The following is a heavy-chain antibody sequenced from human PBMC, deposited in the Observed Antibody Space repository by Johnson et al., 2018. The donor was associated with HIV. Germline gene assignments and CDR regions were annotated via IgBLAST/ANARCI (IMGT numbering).Heavy chain of an antibody. CDR1: GFTFSRCG. J-gene: IGHJ3*01. V-gene: IGHV3-30*03. CDR2: ISYDGSNK. Sequence: QLVESGGGMVQPGRSLRLSCIASGFTFSRCGMHWVRQAPGKGLEWVALISYDGSNKYYADSVKGRFTISRDNSKNTLFLQMNSLRPEDTAVFYCVRGREGVDNSGGSFDVWGQGTMVIVSS. CDR3: VRGREGVDNSGGSFDV. D-gene: IGHD1-1*01.